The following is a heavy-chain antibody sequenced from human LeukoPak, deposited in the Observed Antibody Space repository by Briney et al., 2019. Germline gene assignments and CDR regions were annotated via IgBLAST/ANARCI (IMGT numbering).Heavy chain of an antibody. CDR3: ARGGYGPDQGPDY. CDR1: GGSISSGDYY. V-gene: IGHV4-30-4*01. D-gene: IGHD1-1*01. Sequence: SPSETLSLTCTVSGGSISSGDYYWSWIRQPPGKGLEWIGYIYYSGSTYYNPSLKSRVTISVDTSKNQFSLKLSSVTAADTAVYYCARGGYGPDQGPDYWGQGTLVTVSS. CDR2: IYYSGST. J-gene: IGHJ4*02.